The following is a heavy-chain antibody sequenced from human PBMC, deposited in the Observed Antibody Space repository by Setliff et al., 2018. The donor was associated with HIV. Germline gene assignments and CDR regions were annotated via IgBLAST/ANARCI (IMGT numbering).Heavy chain of an antibody. J-gene: IGHJ6*03. D-gene: IGHD6-19*01. V-gene: IGHV1-69*05. CDR3: ARNPRIAVAGTDYYYYMDV. CDR1: GGTFSSYA. CDR2: IIPIFGTA. Sequence: SVKVSCKASGGTFSSYAFSWVRQAPGQGLEWMGGIIPIFGTANYAQKFQGRVTITTDESTSTAYMELSSLRSEDTAVYYCARNPRIAVAGTDYYYYMDVWGKGTTVT.